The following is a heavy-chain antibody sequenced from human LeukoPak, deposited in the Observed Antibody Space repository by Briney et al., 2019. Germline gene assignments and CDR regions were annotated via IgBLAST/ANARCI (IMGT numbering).Heavy chain of an antibody. CDR1: GGSISSYY. V-gene: IGHV4-59*08. Sequence: SETLFLTCTVSGGSISSYYWSWIRQPPGKGLEWIGYIYYSGSTNYNPSLKSRVTISVDTSKNQFSLKLSSVTAADTAVYYCARRHCSSTSCHYYMDVWGKGTTVTVSS. D-gene: IGHD2-2*01. CDR3: ARRHCSSTSCHYYMDV. CDR2: IYYSGST. J-gene: IGHJ6*03.